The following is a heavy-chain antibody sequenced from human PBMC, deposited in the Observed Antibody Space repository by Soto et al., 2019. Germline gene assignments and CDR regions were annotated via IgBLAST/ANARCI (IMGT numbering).Heavy chain of an antibody. CDR1: GGSFSGYY. J-gene: IGHJ5*02. CDR2: INHSGST. CDR3: GAYCSRTYCYDWFDP. D-gene: IGHD2-2*01. Sequence: KTSETLSLTCAVYGGSFSGYYWSWIRQPPGKGLEWIGEINHSGSTNYNPSLKSRVTISVYTSKNQFSLKLSCVTSADTAVYYCGAYCSRTYCYDWFDPWGQGTLVTVSS. V-gene: IGHV4-34*01.